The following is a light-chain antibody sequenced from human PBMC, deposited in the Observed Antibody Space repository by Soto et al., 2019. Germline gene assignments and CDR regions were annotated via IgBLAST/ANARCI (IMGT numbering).Light chain of an antibody. J-gene: IGKJ4*01. CDR1: QSVSSSY. CDR3: QQYGSSPPFT. V-gene: IGKV3-20*01. CDR2: GAS. Sequence: EIVLTQSPGTLSLSPGERATLSCRASQSVSSSYLAWYQQKPGQAPRLLIYGASSRATGIPDRFSGSGSGTDFNLTISRLEPQDFAVYYCQQYGSSPPFTFVGGTKVEIK.